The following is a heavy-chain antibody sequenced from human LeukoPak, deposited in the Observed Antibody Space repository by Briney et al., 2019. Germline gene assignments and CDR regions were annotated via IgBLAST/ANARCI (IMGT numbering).Heavy chain of an antibody. V-gene: IGHV3-30*04. D-gene: IGHD3-22*01. CDR1: GFTFSSYS. J-gene: IGHJ4*02. Sequence: GGSLRLPCAASGFTFSSYSMHWVRQAPGKGLEWVAVISYDGSNKYYADFVKGRFTISRDNAKKSLYLQMNSLRAEDTAVYYCARALYDGSGYYSHFDYWGQGTLVTVSS. CDR3: ARALYDGSGYYSHFDY. CDR2: ISYDGSNK.